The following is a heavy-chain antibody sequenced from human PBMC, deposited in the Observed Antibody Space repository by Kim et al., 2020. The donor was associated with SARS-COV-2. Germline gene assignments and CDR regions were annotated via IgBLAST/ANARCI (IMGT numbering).Heavy chain of an antibody. V-gene: IGHV4-59*01. Sequence: TNYNPSLKSRVTISVDTSKNQFSLKLSSVTAADTAVYYCARDQASGSYVYWGQGTLVTVSS. CDR3: ARDQASGSYVY. CDR2: T. D-gene: IGHD1-26*01. J-gene: IGHJ4*02.